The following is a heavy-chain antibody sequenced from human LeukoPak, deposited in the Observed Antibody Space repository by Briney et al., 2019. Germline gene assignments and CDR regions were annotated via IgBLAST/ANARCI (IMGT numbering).Heavy chain of an antibody. CDR2: IRSQAYGGAT. J-gene: IGHJ4*02. V-gene: IGHV3-49*04. D-gene: IGHD1/OR15-1a*01. Sequence: GGSLRLSCAASGFTFSNYNMNWVRQAPGKGLEWVGFIRSQAYGGATEYAASVKGRFTISRDDSKSIAYLQMNSLKTEDTAVYYCTRSEEQFDYWGQGTLVTVSS. CDR3: TRSEEQFDY. CDR1: GFTFSNYN.